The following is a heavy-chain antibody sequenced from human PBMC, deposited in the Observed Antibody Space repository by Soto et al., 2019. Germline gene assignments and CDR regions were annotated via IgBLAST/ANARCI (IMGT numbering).Heavy chain of an antibody. J-gene: IGHJ4*02. D-gene: IGHD6-13*01. V-gene: IGHV3-30-3*01. Sequence: GGSLRLSCAASGFTFSSYAMHWVRQAPGKGLEWVAVISYDGSNKYYADSVKGRFTISRDNSKNTLYLQMNSLRAEDTAVYYCAKGVRIAAAGTHLDYWGQGTLVTVSS. CDR3: AKGVRIAAAGTHLDY. CDR1: GFTFSSYA. CDR2: ISYDGSNK.